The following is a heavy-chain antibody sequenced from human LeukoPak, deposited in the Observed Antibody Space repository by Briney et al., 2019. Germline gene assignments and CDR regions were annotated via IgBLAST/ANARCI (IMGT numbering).Heavy chain of an antibody. CDR2: FDPEDGET. Sequence: ASVKVSCKVSGYTLTELSMHWVRQAPGKGPEWMGGFDPEDGETIYAQKFQGRVTMTEDTSTDTAYMELSSLRSEDTAVYYCATKQQLVSGDAFDIWGQGTMVTVSS. J-gene: IGHJ3*02. V-gene: IGHV1-24*01. D-gene: IGHD6-13*01. CDR3: ATKQQLVSGDAFDI. CDR1: GYTLTELS.